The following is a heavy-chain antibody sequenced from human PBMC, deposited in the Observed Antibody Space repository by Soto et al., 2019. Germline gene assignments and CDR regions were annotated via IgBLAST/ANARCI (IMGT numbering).Heavy chain of an antibody. CDR3: AKVDDSSGLFDY. CDR2: ISGSGGST. D-gene: IGHD3-22*01. J-gene: IGHJ4*02. V-gene: IGHV3-23*01. Sequence: EVQLLESGGGLVQPGGSLRLSCAASGFTFSSYAMSWVRQAPGKGLEWVSAISGSGGSTYYADSVKGRFTISRDNSKNTLYRQMNSLRAEDTAVYYCAKVDDSSGLFDYWGQGTLVTVSS. CDR1: GFTFSSYA.